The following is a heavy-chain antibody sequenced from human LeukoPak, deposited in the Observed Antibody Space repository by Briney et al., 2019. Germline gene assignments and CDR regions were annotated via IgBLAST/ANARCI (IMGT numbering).Heavy chain of an antibody. CDR1: GFSFSSYA. CDR3: AKRNTMVRGGPCFDY. V-gene: IGHV3-23*01. J-gene: IGHJ4*02. D-gene: IGHD3-10*01. Sequence: GGSLRLSCAASGFSFSSYAMNWVRQAPGKGLEWVSIIFGNGDTTYYADSVRGRFTVSRDNSKDTLYLQMNDLRPDDTAIYYCAKRNTMVRGGPCFDYWGQGLLVTVSS. CDR2: IFGNGDTT.